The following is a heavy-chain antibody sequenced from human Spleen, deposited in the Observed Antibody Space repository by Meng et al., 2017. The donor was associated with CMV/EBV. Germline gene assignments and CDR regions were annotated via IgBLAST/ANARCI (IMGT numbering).Heavy chain of an antibody. CDR2: ISWNSGSI. CDR1: GFTFDDYA. Sequence: SLKISCAASGFTFDDYAMHWVRQAPGKDLEWVSGISWNSGSIGYADSVKGRFTISRDNAKNSLYLQMNSLRAEDTALYYCAKAGRNAEYFQHWGQGTLVTVSS. J-gene: IGHJ1*01. CDR3: AKAGRNAEYFQH. V-gene: IGHV3-9*01.